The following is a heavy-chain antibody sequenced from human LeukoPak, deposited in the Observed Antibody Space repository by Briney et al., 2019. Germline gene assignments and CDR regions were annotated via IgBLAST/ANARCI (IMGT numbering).Heavy chain of an antibody. V-gene: IGHV1-2*02. D-gene: IGHD1-26*01. CDR3: ARVVGATGYDAFDI. J-gene: IGHJ3*02. CDR2: INPNSGGT. Sequence: ASVKVSCKAAGYTFTVYYMHWVRQAPGQGLERMGWINPNSGGTNYAQKFQGRGTMTRDTAISTAYMELSRLRSDDTAVYYCARVVGATGYDAFDIWGQGTMVTVSS. CDR1: GYTFTVYY.